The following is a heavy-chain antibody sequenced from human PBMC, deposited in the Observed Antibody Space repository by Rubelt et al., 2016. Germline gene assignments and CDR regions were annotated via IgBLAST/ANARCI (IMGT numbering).Heavy chain of an antibody. CDR2: ISSSSTTI. D-gene: IGHD1-26*01. Sequence: GKGLEWISYISSSSTTIYYADSVKCRFTISRDNAKNSLYLQMNSLRGEDTAVYYCSRRSMGATSAFDIWGQGQWSPSLQ. CDR3: SRRSMGATSAFDI. V-gene: IGHV3-48*01. J-gene: IGHJ3*02.